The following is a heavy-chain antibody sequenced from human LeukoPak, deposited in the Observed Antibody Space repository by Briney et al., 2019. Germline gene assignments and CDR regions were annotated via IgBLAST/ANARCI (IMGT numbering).Heavy chain of an antibody. V-gene: IGHV3-30*04. D-gene: IGHD3-22*01. J-gene: IGHJ4*02. CDR1: GFTFSRYT. Sequence: GGSLRLSCAASGFTFSRYTMHWVRQAPGKGLEWVALISPDGNDKEYADSVKGRFTVSRDNAKNSLYLQMNSLRAEETAVYYCARDSSGYQWGQGTLVTVSS. CDR3: ARDSSGYQ. CDR2: ISPDGNDK.